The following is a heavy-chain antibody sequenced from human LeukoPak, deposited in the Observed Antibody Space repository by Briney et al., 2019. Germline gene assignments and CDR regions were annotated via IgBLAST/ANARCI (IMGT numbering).Heavy chain of an antibody. CDR2: IKQDGSEK. CDR3: ARGATGGHYKIDY. J-gene: IGHJ4*02. CDR1: GFTFSSYW. Sequence: GGSLRLSCAASGFTFSSYWMSWVRQAPGKGLEWVASIKQDGSEKYYVDSVKGRFTISRDNAKNTLYLQMNSLRAEDTAVYYCARGATGGHYKIDYWGQGTLVTVSS. V-gene: IGHV3-7*01. D-gene: IGHD1-26*01.